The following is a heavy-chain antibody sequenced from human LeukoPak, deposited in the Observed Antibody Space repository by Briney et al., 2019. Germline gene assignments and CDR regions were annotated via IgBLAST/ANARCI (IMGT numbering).Heavy chain of an antibody. Sequence: PSETLSLTCNVSGDSISGYYWTWIRQPPGKGLECIGDIYYTGNTNYNLSLKSRVTISIDTSKNQFSLKLNSVTAADTAVYFCARVNYGKFDYWGQGALVTVSS. V-gene: IGHV4-59*01. CDR3: ARVNYGKFDY. J-gene: IGHJ4*02. D-gene: IGHD3-10*01. CDR2: IYYTGNT. CDR1: GDSISGYY.